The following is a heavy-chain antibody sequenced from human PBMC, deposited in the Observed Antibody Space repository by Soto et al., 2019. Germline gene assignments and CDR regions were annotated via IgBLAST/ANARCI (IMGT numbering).Heavy chain of an antibody. CDR3: ARGITAGYDY. CDR1: GYSFTSLD. D-gene: IGHD3-16*01. Sequence: ASVKVSCKTSGYSFTSLDINWVRQATGQGPEWMGWMSPQKGNTGHAQKFQGRVTMTWDISISTAYMELNSLTSEDTAVYYCARGITAGYDYWGQGTLVTVSS. V-gene: IGHV1-8*01. J-gene: IGHJ4*02. CDR2: MSPQKGNT.